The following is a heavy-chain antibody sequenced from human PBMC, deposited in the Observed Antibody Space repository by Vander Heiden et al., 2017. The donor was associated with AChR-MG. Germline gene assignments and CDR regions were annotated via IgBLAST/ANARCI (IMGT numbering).Heavy chain of an antibody. D-gene: IGHD4-17*01. CDR2: IYSGGST. V-gene: IGHV3-66*01. Sequence: EVPPVESGGGLVQPGGSLRLSRAASGFPVSSHYMSWVPPAPGKGLEWVSVIYSGGSTYYADSVKGRFTISRDNSKNTVYLQMNSLRVEDTAVYYCARGTTVTTSDYWGQGTLVTVSS. CDR1: GFPVSSHY. J-gene: IGHJ4*02. CDR3: ARGTTVTTSDY.